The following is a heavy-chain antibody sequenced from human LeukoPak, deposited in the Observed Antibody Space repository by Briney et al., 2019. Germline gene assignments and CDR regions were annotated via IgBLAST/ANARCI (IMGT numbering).Heavy chain of an antibody. V-gene: IGHV1-18*01. Sequence: ASVKVSCKSSGYTFTSYGISGLGQAPGQGLEGMGWISAYNGNTNYAQKLQGRVTMTTDTSTSTAYMELRTLRSDDTAVYYCARVSHYYDSSGYIDYWGQGTLVTVSS. CDR1: GYTFTSYG. D-gene: IGHD3-22*01. CDR2: ISAYNGNT. J-gene: IGHJ4*02. CDR3: ARVSHYYDSSGYIDY.